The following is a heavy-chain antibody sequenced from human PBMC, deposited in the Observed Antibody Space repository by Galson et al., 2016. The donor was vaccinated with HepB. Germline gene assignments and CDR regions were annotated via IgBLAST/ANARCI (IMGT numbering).Heavy chain of an antibody. CDR1: GYRFTDYW. D-gene: IGHD3-22*01. Sequence: QSGAEVKKPGESLKISCKGSGYRFTDYWIGWVRQKPGKGLEWVGVIYPGGSDTRYSPSFQGQVTISADKSISTAYLQWGSLKASDTAMYYCARPSGLYYYGSLGEYKMMDCQHWGQGTLVTVSS. CDR2: IYPGGSDT. V-gene: IGHV5-51*01. J-gene: IGHJ1*01. CDR3: ARPSGLYYYGSLGEYKMMDCQH.